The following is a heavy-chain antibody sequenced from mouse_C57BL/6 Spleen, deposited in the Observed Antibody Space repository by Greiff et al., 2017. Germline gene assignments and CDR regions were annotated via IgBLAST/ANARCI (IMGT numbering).Heavy chain of an antibody. Sequence: QVQLQQSGPGLVQPSQSLSITCTVSGFSLTSYGVHWVRQSPGTGLEWLGVIWSGGSTDYNAAFIFRLSISKDNSKSQVFFKMNMLQADDTAIYYCASLYGSSLAWVADWGQGTLVTVSA. J-gene: IGHJ3*01. D-gene: IGHD1-1*01. CDR2: IWSGGST. CDR1: GFSLTSYG. CDR3: ASLYGSSLAWVAD. V-gene: IGHV2-2*01.